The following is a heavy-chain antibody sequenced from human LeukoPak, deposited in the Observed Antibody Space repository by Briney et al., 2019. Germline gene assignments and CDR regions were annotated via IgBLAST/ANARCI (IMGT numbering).Heavy chain of an antibody. CDR1: GFTFSSYA. Sequence: GGSLRLSCAAAGFTFSSYAMQWVRQAPGKGEERGAFIRNDGNEIYYADSVKGRFTISRDNSRDTLYSPMNSLIYEDTAVYYCAKTGFQWGEYFYYMDVWGKGPTVTVPS. J-gene: IGHJ6*03. CDR2: IRNDGNEI. D-gene: IGHD1-14*01. CDR3: AKTGFQWGEYFYYMDV. V-gene: IGHV3-30*02.